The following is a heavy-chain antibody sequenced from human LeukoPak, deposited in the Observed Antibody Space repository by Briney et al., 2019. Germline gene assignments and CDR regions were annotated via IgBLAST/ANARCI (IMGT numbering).Heavy chain of an antibody. CDR3: ATTPYDYVRRPDAFDI. CDR1: GYTLTELS. CDR2: FDPEDGET. D-gene: IGHD3-16*01. Sequence: ASVKVSCKVSGYTLTELSMHWVRQAPGKGLEWMGGFDPEDGETIYAQKFQGRVTMTEDTSTDTAYMELCSLRSEDTAVYYCATTPYDYVRRPDAFDIWGQGTMVTVSS. J-gene: IGHJ3*02. V-gene: IGHV1-24*01.